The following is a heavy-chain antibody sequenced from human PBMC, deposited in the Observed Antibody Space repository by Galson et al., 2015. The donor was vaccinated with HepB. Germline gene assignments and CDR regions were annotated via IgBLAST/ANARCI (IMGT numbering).Heavy chain of an antibody. Sequence: SVKVSCKASGGTFSSYAISWVRQAPGQGLEWMGGIIPIFGTANYAQKFQGRVTITADESTSTAYMELSSLRSEDTAVYYCARGDCSGGSCYSPWLDYWGQGTLVTVSS. D-gene: IGHD2-15*01. CDR1: GGTFSSYA. V-gene: IGHV1-69*13. CDR2: IIPIFGTA. CDR3: ARGDCSGGSCYSPWLDY. J-gene: IGHJ4*02.